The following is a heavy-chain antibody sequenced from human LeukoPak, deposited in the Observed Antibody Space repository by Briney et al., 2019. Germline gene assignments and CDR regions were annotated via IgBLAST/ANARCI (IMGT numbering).Heavy chain of an antibody. CDR3: ARGKVVAGTPGQNSWDC. V-gene: IGHV4-4*07. Sequence: SETLSLTCTVSGGSISSYYWNWIRQPAGKGLEWIGRIHTSGSTNYNPSLMSRVTVSVDTSKNQFSMKVRSVTAADTAVYYCARGKVVAGTPGQNSWDCWGQGTLVTVSS. CDR2: IHTSGST. J-gene: IGHJ4*02. CDR1: GGSISSYY. D-gene: IGHD6-19*01.